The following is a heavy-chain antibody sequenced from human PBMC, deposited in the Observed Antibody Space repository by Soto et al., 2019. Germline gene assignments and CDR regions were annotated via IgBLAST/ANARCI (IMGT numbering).Heavy chain of an antibody. CDR3: ARDNWNGAYYGLDV. D-gene: IGHD1-20*01. CDR1: QFTFNIDA. J-gene: IGHJ6*02. CDR2: MSGSGASI. V-gene: IGHV3-23*01. Sequence: EVQLLESGGGLVQSGECLTLSCVASQFTFNIDAMTWVRQAPGKGPEWVSSMSGSGASIYYADSVKGRFTISRDKSKKTLYLQMNSLRAEDTAVYWCARDNWNGAYYGLDVWGQGTTVTVS.